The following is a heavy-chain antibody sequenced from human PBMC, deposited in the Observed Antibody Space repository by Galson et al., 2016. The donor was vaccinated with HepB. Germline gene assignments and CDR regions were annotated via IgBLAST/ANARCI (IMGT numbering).Heavy chain of an antibody. CDR1: GYMFKTYG. CDR2: ISGFNGEA. CDR3: ARDRCGNTSCRNGLDV. Sequence: SVKVSCKASGYMFKTYGIIWVRQAPGQGFEWMGWISGFNGEANYAQSLQGRVTLTTDTSTRTAYMELRSLRSDDTAVYYCARDRCGNTSCRNGLDVWGQGTTVTVSS. V-gene: IGHV1-18*04. J-gene: IGHJ6*02. D-gene: IGHD2-2*01.